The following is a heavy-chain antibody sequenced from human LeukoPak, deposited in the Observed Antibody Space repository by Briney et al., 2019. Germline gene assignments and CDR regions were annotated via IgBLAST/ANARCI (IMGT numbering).Heavy chain of an antibody. CDR2: ISYDGGNE. CDR3: AKERRLYYASGSPFDY. Sequence: PGGSLRLSCAASGFTFSSYSMNWVRQVPGKGLESVACISYDGGNEYYADSVKGRFTISRENSKNTLHLQMNSLTAEDTAVYYCAKERRLYYASGSPFDYWGQGILVTVSS. J-gene: IGHJ4*02. D-gene: IGHD3-10*01. V-gene: IGHV3-30*18. CDR1: GFTFSSYS.